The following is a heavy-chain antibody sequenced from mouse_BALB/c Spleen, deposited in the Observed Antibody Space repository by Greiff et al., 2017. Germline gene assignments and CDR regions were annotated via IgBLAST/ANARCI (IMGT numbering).Heavy chain of an antibody. CDR1: GYSITSDYA. Sequence: EVKLMESGPGLVKPSQSLSLTCTVTGYSITSDYAWNWIRQFPGNKLEWMGYISYSGSTSYNPSLKSRISITRDTSKNQFFLQLNSVTTEDTATYYCAREKYYYGSSLFAYWGQGTLVTVSA. J-gene: IGHJ3*01. CDR2: ISYSGST. V-gene: IGHV3-2*02. CDR3: AREKYYYGSSLFAY. D-gene: IGHD1-1*01.